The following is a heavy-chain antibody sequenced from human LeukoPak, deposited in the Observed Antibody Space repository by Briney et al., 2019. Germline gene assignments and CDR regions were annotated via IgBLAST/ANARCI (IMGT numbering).Heavy chain of an antibody. V-gene: IGHV4-31*02. CDR1: AASVSSERYC. D-gene: IGHD2-15*01. CDR3: VTPICGRISCLDVFDI. J-gene: IGHJ3*02. Sequence: SQCLSLAWNLAAASVSSERYCWGWIRQGAGNGLEWIVYMDASGTRKYNSAVKSRITMSVDPSKNQLSLKLSAVTAADTAIYYCVTPICGRISCLDVFDIWGRGTMVTVSS. CDR2: MDASGTR.